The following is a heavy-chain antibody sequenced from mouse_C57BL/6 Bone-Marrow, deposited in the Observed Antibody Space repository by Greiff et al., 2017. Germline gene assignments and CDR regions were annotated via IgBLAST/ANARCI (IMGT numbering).Heavy chain of an antibody. D-gene: IGHD2-2*01. J-gene: IGHJ4*01. Sequence: VQLQESGPELVKPGASVKISCKASGYTFTDYYINWVKQRPGQGLEWIGWIYPGSGNTKYNEKFKGKATLTVDTSSSTAYMQLSSLTSEDSAVYFCARRSTMVTTGGGNYAMDYWGQGTSVTVSS. CDR1: GYTFTDYY. CDR2: IYPGSGNT. V-gene: IGHV1-84*01. CDR3: ARRSTMVTTGGGNYAMDY.